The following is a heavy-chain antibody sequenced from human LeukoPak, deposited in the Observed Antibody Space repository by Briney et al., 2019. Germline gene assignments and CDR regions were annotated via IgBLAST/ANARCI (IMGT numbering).Heavy chain of an antibody. Sequence: GGSLRLSCAASGFTFSSYWMNWVRQAPGKGLEWVSSISSSSSYIYYADSVKGRFTISRDNAKNSLYLQMNSLRAEDTAVYYCARDSIAYYYDSSGGIGAFDIWGQGTMVTVSS. J-gene: IGHJ3*02. V-gene: IGHV3-21*01. CDR2: ISSSSSYI. D-gene: IGHD3-22*01. CDR3: ARDSIAYYYDSSGGIGAFDI. CDR1: GFTFSSYW.